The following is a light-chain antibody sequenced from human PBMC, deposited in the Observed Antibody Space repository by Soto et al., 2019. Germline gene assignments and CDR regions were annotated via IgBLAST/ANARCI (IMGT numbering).Light chain of an antibody. CDR1: QSISSY. J-gene: IGKJ3*01. CDR2: AAS. V-gene: IGKV1-39*01. Sequence: DIQMTQSPSSLSASVGDRVTITCRASQSISSYLNWYQQXXXXAPKLLIYAASSLQSGVPSRFSGSGSGTDFTLTISSLQPEDFATYYCQQSYSTLFTFGPGTKVDIK. CDR3: QQSYSTLFT.